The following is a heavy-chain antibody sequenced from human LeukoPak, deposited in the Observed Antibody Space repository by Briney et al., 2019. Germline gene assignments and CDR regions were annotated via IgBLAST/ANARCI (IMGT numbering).Heavy chain of an antibody. CDR2: IYSGGST. CDR3: ARDVVQ. Sequence: PGGSLRLSCAASGFTVSSNYMSWVRQAPGKGLEWVSVIYSGGSTYYADSAKGRFTISRDKSKNTLYLQMDSLRAEDTAVYYCARDVVQWGQGTLVTVSS. D-gene: IGHD2-21*01. J-gene: IGHJ4*02. CDR1: GFTVSSNY. V-gene: IGHV3-53*01.